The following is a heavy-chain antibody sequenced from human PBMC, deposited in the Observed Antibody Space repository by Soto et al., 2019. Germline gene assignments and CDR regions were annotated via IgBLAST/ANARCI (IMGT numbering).Heavy chain of an antibody. Sequence: ASVKVSCKASGYTFTSYDINWVRQATGQGLEWMGWMNPNSGNTGYAQKFQGRVTMTRNTSISTAYMELSSLRSEDTAVYYCARGREGYCRSTGCYSNAFDIWGQGTMVTVS. CDR2: MNPNSGNT. V-gene: IGHV1-8*01. J-gene: IGHJ3*02. CDR3: ARGREGYCRSTGCYSNAFDI. CDR1: GYTFTSYD. D-gene: IGHD2-2*02.